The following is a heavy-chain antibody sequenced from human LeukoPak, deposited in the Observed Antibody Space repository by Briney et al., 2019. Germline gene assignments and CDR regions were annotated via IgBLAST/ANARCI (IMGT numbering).Heavy chain of an antibody. D-gene: IGHD4-23*01. CDR3: ARKVGGNSAYYFDF. CDR1: GFTFSSYS. V-gene: IGHV3-48*02. J-gene: IGHJ4*01. Sequence: GGSLRLSCAASGFTFSSYSMNWVRQAPGKGLEWVSHISSSGSIIYYADSVKGRFTISRDNAKNSLYLQMNSLRDEDTAVYYCARKVGGNSAYYFDFWGHGTLVTVSS. CDR2: ISSSGSII.